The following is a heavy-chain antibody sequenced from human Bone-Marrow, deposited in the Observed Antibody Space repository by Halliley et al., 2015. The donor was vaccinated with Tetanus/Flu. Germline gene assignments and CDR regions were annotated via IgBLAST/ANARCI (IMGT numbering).Heavy chain of an antibody. CDR2: AYEGDT. D-gene: IGHD2-2*02. V-gene: IGHV1-18*01. J-gene: IGHJ4*02. Sequence: AYEGDTNYAQKLQGRVTMTTDISTSTVYMELRGLRSDDTAVYYCARDLEYCGSSSCYRGLFDQWGQGTLVIVSS. CDR3: ARDLEYCGSSSCYRGLFDQ.